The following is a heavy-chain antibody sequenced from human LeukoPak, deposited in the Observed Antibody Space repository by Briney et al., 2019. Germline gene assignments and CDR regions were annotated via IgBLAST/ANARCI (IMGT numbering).Heavy chain of an antibody. CDR1: GGSISHYY. V-gene: IGHV4-4*07. CDR2: IHSTGST. D-gene: IGHD1-1*01. Sequence: SETLSLTCTVSGGSISHYYWSWIRQPAGKGLEWVGRIHSTGSTDYNPSLKSRVTMSEDTSKNQFSAKVNSVTAADTAVYYCARGLEVGADRALDYWGQGTLVTVPS. CDR3: ARGLEVGADRALDY. J-gene: IGHJ4*02.